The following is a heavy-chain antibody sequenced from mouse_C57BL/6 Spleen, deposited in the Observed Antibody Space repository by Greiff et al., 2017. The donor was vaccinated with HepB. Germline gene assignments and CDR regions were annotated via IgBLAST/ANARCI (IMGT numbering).Heavy chain of an antibody. D-gene: IGHD2-2*01. CDR3: ASLGYDDPVWFAY. CDR2: IHPNSGST. V-gene: IGHV1-64*01. J-gene: IGHJ3*01. CDR1: GYTFTSYW. Sequence: QVHVKQPGAELVKPGASVKLSCKASGYTFTSYWMHWVKQRPGQGLEWIGMIHPNSGSTNYNEKFKSKATLTVDKSSSTAYMQLSSLTSEDSAVYYCASLGYDDPVWFAYWGQGTLVTVSA.